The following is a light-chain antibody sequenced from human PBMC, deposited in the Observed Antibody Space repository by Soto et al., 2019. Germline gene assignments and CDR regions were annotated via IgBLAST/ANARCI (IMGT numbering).Light chain of an antibody. CDR2: AAS. J-gene: IGKJ1*01. CDR1: QSISSY. CDR3: QQSYSTPVT. V-gene: IGKV1-39*01. Sequence: DIQMTQSPSSLSASVGDRVTITCRASQSISSYLNWYQQKPGKAPKLLIYAASSLQSGVPSRFSGSGSGTDFTHTISSLQPEDFATYYCQQSYSTPVTFGQGTMVEIK.